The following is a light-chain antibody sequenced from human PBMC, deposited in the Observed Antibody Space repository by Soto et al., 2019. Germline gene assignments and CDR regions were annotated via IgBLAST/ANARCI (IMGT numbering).Light chain of an antibody. CDR2: DVS. J-gene: IGLJ1*01. CDR1: SSDVGYYNY. Sequence: QSALTQPRSVSGSPGQSVTISCTGTSSDVGYYNYVSWYQQHPGTAPKLMIYDVSKRPSGVPDRFSGSKSGNSAALTISGLQAEDEDDYYCCEYAGSYAYVFGTGTKLTVL. V-gene: IGLV2-11*01. CDR3: CEYAGSYAYV.